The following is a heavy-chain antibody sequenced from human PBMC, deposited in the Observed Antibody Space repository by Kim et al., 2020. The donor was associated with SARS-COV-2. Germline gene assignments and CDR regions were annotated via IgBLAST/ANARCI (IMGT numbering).Heavy chain of an antibody. CDR1: GGSFSGYY. Sequence: SETLSLTCAVYGGSFSGYYWSWIRQPPGKGLEWIGEINHSGSTNYNPSLKSRVTISVDTSKNHFSLKLSSVTAADTAVYYCARGARNFDYWGQGTLVTVS. CDR2: INHSGST. J-gene: IGHJ4*02. CDR3: ARGARNFDY. V-gene: IGHV4-34*01.